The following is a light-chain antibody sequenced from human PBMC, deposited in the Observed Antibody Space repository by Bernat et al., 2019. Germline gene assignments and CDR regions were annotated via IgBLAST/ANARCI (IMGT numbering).Light chain of an antibody. CDR2: KDS. CDR1: ALPKQY. V-gene: IGLV3-25*02. J-gene: IGLJ1*01. CDR3: QSADSRSTYHV. Sequence: SYELTQPPSVSVSPGQTARITCSGDALPKQYAYWYQQKPGQAPVLVIYKDSERPSGIPERFSGSSSGTTVTLTISGVQAEDEADYYCQSADSRSTYHVFGTGTKVTVL.